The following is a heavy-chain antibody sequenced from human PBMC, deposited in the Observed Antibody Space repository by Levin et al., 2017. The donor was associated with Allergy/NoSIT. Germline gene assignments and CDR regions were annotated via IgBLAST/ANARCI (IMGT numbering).Heavy chain of an antibody. CDR2: IWYDGSNK. CDR1: GFTFSSYG. Sequence: GGSLRLSCAASGFTFSSYGMHWVRQAPGKGLEWVAVIWYDGSNKYYADSVKGRFTISRDNSKNTLYLQMNSLRAEDTAVYYCARDRERGYSDGYFDYWGQGTLVTVSS. D-gene: IGHD5-18*01. V-gene: IGHV3-33*01. CDR3: ARDRERGYSDGYFDY. J-gene: IGHJ4*02.